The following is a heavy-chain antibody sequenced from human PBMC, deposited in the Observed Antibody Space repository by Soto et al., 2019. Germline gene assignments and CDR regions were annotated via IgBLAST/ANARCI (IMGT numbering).Heavy chain of an antibody. CDR1: GFTFSSYA. V-gene: IGHV3-23*01. CDR3: AKGYYYDSSGSEPQYYYGMDV. Sequence: HPGGSLRLSCAASGFTFSSYAMSWVRQAPGKGLEWVSAISGSGGSTYYADSVKGRFTISRDNSKNTLYLQMNSLRAEDTAVYYCAKGYYYDSSGSEPQYYYGMDVWGQGTTVTVSS. J-gene: IGHJ6*02. D-gene: IGHD3-22*01. CDR2: ISGSGGST.